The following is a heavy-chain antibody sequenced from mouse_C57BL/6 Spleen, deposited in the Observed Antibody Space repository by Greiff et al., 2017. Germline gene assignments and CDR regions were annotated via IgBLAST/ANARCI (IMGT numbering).Heavy chain of an antibody. J-gene: IGHJ3*01. Sequence: EVKLQESGPGMVKPSQSLSLTCTVTGYSITSGYDWHWIRHFPGNKLEWMGYISYSGSTNYNPSLKSRISITHDTSKNHFFLKLNSVTTEDTATYYCARDDYSNPGFAYWGQGTLVTVSA. V-gene: IGHV3-1*01. CDR1: GYSITSGYD. CDR3: ARDDYSNPGFAY. D-gene: IGHD2-5*01. CDR2: ISYSGST.